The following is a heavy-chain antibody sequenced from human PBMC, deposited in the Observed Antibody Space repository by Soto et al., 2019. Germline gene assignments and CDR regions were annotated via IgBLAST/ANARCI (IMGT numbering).Heavy chain of an antibody. V-gene: IGHV3-30-3*01. J-gene: IGHJ4*02. D-gene: IGHD1-26*01. CDR3: AKDLHPYSGSYFDY. CDR1: GFTFSSCS. CDR2: ISYDGSNK. Sequence: GGSLRLSCAASGFTFSSCSMHWVRQAPGKGLEWVALISYDGSNKYYADSVKGRFTISRDNSKNTLYLQMNSLRAEDTAVYYCAKDLHPYSGSYFDYWGQGTLVTVSS.